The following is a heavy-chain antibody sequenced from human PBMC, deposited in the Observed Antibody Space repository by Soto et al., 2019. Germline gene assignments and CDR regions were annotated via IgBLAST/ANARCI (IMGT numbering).Heavy chain of an antibody. D-gene: IGHD4-4*01. J-gene: IGHJ6*02. CDR2: IKQDGSEK. CDR1: GFTFSSYW. Sequence: GGSLRLSCAASGFTFSSYWMSWVRQAPGKGLEWVANIKQDGSEKHYVDSVKGRFTISRDNAKNSLYLQMNSLRAEDTAVYYCARAQQFHYYYYGMDVWGRGTTVTVSS. CDR3: ARAQQFHYYYYGMDV. V-gene: IGHV3-7*01.